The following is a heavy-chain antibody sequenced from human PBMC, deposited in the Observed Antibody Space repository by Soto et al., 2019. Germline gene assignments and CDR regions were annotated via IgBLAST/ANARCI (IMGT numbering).Heavy chain of an antibody. J-gene: IGHJ5*02. Sequence: QVQLQQWGAGLLKPSETLSLTCAVYGGSFSGYYWSWIRQPPGKGLEWIGEINHSGSTNYNPSLRSRVTISVDTSKNQFSLKLSSVTAADTAVYYCARGVKEDIVLIVYANHSHWFDPWGQGTLVTVSS. CDR2: INHSGST. D-gene: IGHD2-8*01. V-gene: IGHV4-34*01. CDR1: GGSFSGYY. CDR3: ARGVKEDIVLIVYANHSHWFDP.